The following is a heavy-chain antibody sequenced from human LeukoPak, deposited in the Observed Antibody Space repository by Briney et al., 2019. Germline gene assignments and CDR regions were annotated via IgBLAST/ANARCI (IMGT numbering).Heavy chain of an antibody. V-gene: IGHV3-74*01. CDR2: INTDGSST. Sequence: PGGSLRLSCAVSGFTFSTYWMHWVRRAPGKGLVWVSRINTDGSSTSYADSVKGRFTISRDNAKNTVYLQMNSLRAEDTAVYYCARDSVDASYWGQGTLVTVSS. J-gene: IGHJ4*02. D-gene: IGHD5-12*01. CDR3: ARDSVDASY. CDR1: GFTFSTYW.